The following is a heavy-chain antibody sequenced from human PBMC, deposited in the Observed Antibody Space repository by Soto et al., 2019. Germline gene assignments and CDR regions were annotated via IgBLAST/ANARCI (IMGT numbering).Heavy chain of an antibody. J-gene: IGHJ5*02. Sequence: QLQLEESGPGLVKPSETLSLTCSVSGGSISSNYYYWGWIRQPPGKGLEWIASIYYSGSTYYNQSIKRRVTISVDTSKIQFSLSLSSVTAADTAVYYCARHGPWESGSYPWGQGTLVTVSS. CDR3: ARHGPWESGSYP. V-gene: IGHV4-39*01. CDR1: GGSISSNYYY. CDR2: IYYSGST. D-gene: IGHD1-26*01.